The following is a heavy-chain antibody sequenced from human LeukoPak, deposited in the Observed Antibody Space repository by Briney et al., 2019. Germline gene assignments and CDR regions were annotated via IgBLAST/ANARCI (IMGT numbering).Heavy chain of an antibody. CDR1: GFTFSSYG. CDR3: AGDGSFHYYYGMDV. CDR2: IWHDGSNK. V-gene: IGHV3-33*01. D-gene: IGHD3-10*01. Sequence: TGGSLRLSCAASGFTFSSYGMHWVRQAPGKGLEWVADIWHDGSNKYYADSVKGRFTISRDNSKNTLYLQMNSLRAEDTAVYYCAGDGSFHYYYGMDVWGKGTTVTVSS. J-gene: IGHJ6*04.